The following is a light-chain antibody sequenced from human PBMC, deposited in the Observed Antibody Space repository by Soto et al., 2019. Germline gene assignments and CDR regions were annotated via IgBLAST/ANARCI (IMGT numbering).Light chain of an antibody. Sequence: IKMNQSPSTLSASIGDKVTITCRATQSISSWLAWYQHKPGEAPKLLIYDASDLETGVPLRFSGRGSETEFTLTINGLQPDDFATYYCQQYNSFPRTFGQGTKVDI. CDR3: QQYNSFPRT. J-gene: IGKJ1*01. V-gene: IGKV1-5*01. CDR1: QSISSW. CDR2: DAS.